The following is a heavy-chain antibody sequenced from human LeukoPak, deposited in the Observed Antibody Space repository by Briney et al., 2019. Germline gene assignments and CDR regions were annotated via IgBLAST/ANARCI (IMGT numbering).Heavy chain of an antibody. CDR1: GDSISSSNSY. J-gene: IGHJ4*02. Sequence: SETLSLTCTVSGDSISSSNSYWVWIRQPPGKGLEWSGSIYSSGSTYSNPSLKSRVTISVDTSKNQFSLKLSSVTAADTAVYYCARGGSSPIKGTYYFDYWGQGTLVTVSS. D-gene: IGHD2-2*01. CDR3: ARGGSSPIKGTYYFDY. CDR2: IYSSGST. V-gene: IGHV4-39*07.